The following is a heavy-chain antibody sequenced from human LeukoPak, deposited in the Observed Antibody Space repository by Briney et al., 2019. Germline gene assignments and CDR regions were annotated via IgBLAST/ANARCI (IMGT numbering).Heavy chain of an antibody. CDR1: GFSFSDYY. Sequence: GGSLRLSCAAFGFSFSDYYVSWIRQAPGKGLQWLSYISDGGTTIFYADSVKGRFTISRDNAKNSLYLQLNSLRAEDTAVYYCARVGKVGATGALDVWGQGTLVTVSS. CDR3: ARVGKVGATGALDV. V-gene: IGHV3-11*04. J-gene: IGHJ3*01. CDR2: ISDGGTTI. D-gene: IGHD1-26*01.